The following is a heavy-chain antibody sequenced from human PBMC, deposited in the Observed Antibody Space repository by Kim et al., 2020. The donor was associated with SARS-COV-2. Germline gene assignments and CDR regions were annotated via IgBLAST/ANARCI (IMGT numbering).Heavy chain of an antibody. CDR3: ARGQWSQSALDF. V-gene: IGHV1-18*01. D-gene: IGHD6-19*01. J-gene: IGHJ4*02. CDR2: ISTYSGDA. Sequence: ASVKVSCKASGYSFTSFGITWVRQAPGQGLEWVGWISTYSGDANYAQKLQGRVTMTRDTSTTTAYVELGSLRPDDTALYYCARGQWSQSALDFWGQGTL. CDR1: GYSFTSFG.